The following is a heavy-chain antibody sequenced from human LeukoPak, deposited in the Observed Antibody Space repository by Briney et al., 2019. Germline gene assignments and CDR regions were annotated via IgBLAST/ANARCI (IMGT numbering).Heavy chain of an antibody. Sequence: GGSLRLSCVGSGFTFRSHAMSWVRQAPEKGLEFVSGIYENGGTTYYADSVKGRFSISRDNSKNTLYLQMDSLRGEDTAMYYCTRDRLGWFDAWGQGTQVTVSS. CDR2: IYENGGTT. V-gene: IGHV3-23*01. J-gene: IGHJ5*02. CDR1: GFTFRSHA. CDR3: TRDRLGWFDA. D-gene: IGHD7-27*01.